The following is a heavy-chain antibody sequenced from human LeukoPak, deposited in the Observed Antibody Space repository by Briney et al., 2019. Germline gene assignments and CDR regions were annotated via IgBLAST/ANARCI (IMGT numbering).Heavy chain of an antibody. CDR2: IYYSGTT. J-gene: IGHJ4*02. CDR3: ARVGVGAGAVGASHFGF. Sequence: SETLSLTCTVSGGSISSGSYYWGWIRQPPGKGLEWIGSIYYSGTTYYNPSLKSRVTMSVDTSKNQFSLKLSSVTAADTALYYCARVGVGAGAVGASHFGFWGQGTLVTVSS. D-gene: IGHD1-26*01. V-gene: IGHV4-39*07. CDR1: GGSISSGSYY.